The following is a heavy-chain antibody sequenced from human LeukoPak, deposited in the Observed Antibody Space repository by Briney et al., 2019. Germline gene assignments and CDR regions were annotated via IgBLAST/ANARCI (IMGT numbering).Heavy chain of an antibody. CDR3: ARQYTTGQYGFDY. D-gene: IGHD1-1*01. CDR1: GYSFTSYW. CDR2: IYPGDSDT. V-gene: IGHV5-51*01. Sequence: RGESLKISCKGSGYSFTSYWIGWVRQMPGKGLEWMGIIYPGDSDTRYSPSFQGRVTISADKSIRAAYLQWTTLKASDTAMYYCARQYTTGQYGFDYWGQGALVTVSS. J-gene: IGHJ4*02.